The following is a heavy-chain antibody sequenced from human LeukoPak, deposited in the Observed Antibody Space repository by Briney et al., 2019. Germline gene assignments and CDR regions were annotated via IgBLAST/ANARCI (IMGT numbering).Heavy chain of an antibody. V-gene: IGHV3-23*01. Sequence: GGSLRLSCSASGFTFSSYAMSWVRQAPGKGLEWVSAISGSGGSTYYADSVKGRFTISRDNSKNTLYLQMNSLRAEDTAVYYCAAGHGSAVIDYWGQGTLVTVSS. CDR1: GFTFSSYA. CDR2: ISGSGGST. J-gene: IGHJ4*02. CDR3: AAGHGSAVIDY. D-gene: IGHD3-10*01.